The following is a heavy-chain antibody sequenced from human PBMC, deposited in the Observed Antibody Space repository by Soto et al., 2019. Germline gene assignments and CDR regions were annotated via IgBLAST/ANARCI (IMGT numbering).Heavy chain of an antibody. D-gene: IGHD2-15*01. CDR1: GGTFSSYA. CDR3: ARDRGGYCSGGSCYFDY. J-gene: IGHJ4*02. CDR2: IIPIFGTA. Sequence: QVQLVQSGAEVKKPGSSVKVSCKASGGTFSSYAISWVRQAPGQGLEWMGGIIPIFGTANYAQKFQGRVTITADESTSTAYMELSSLRSEATAVYYCARDRGGYCSGGSCYFDYWGQGTLVTVSS. V-gene: IGHV1-69*01.